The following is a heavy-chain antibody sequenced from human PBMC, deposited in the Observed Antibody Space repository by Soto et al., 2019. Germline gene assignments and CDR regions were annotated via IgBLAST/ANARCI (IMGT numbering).Heavy chain of an antibody. Sequence: SETLSLTCTVSGGSISSYYWSWIRQPPGKGLEWIGYIYYSGSTNYNPSLKSRVTISVDTSKNQFSLKLSSVTAADTAVYYCAREYYDYSNYYYGMDVWGQGTTVTVSS. CDR2: IYYSGST. V-gene: IGHV4-59*01. J-gene: IGHJ6*02. D-gene: IGHD4-4*01. CDR1: GGSISSYY. CDR3: AREYYDYSNYYYGMDV.